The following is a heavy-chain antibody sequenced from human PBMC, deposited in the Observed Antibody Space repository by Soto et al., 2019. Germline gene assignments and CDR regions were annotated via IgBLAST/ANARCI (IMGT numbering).Heavy chain of an antibody. Sequence: SETLSLTCTVSGGSISSYYWSWIRQPAGKGLEWIGRIYTSGSTNYNPSLKSRVTMSVDTSKNQFSLKLSSVTAADTAVYYCARDFNDYVWGSYRPYYYYGMDVWGQGTTVTVSS. V-gene: IGHV4-4*07. CDR1: GGSISSYY. J-gene: IGHJ6*02. CDR2: IYTSGST. D-gene: IGHD3-16*02. CDR3: ARDFNDYVWGSYRPYYYYGMDV.